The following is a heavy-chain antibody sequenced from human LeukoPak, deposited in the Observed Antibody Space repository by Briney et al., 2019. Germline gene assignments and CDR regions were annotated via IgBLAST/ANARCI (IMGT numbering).Heavy chain of an antibody. CDR1: TVTFSNYR. Sequence: PGGSLTLSCAASTVTFSNYRMNWVRQAPGKGLECVATIKHGGSEKHYVDSVEGRFTISRDNAMNSLYLQMNSLRAEDTAVYYCARDRGLSGYDLCDYWGKGTLVTVSS. V-gene: IGHV3-7*01. CDR3: ARDRGLSGYDLCDY. CDR2: IKHGGSEK. J-gene: IGHJ4*02. D-gene: IGHD5-12*01.